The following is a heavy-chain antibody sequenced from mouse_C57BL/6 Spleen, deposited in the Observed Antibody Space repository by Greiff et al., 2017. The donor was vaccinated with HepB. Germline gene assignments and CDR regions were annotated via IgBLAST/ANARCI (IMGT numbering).Heavy chain of an antibody. CDR2: IDPETGGT. CDR3: TRSGDGYDEDWFAY. CDR1: GYTFTDYE. D-gene: IGHD2-2*01. J-gene: IGHJ3*01. Sequence: VKLMESGAELVRPGASVTLSCKASGYTFTDYEMHWVKQTPVHGLEWIGAIDPETGGTAYNQKFKGKAILTADKSSSTAYMELRSLTSEDSAVYYCTRSGDGYDEDWFAYWGQGTLVTVSA. V-gene: IGHV1-15*01.